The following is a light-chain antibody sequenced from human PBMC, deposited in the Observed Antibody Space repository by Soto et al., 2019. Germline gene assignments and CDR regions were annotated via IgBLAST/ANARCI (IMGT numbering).Light chain of an antibody. Sequence: SYDLTQPPSVRVSPGQTARITCSGDALPKQYAYWYQQKPGQAPVLVIYKDSERPSGIPERFSGSSSGTTVTLTISGVQAEDEADYYCQSADSSGTYVVFGGGTKVTVL. CDR1: ALPKQY. CDR2: KDS. J-gene: IGLJ2*01. CDR3: QSADSSGTYVV. V-gene: IGLV3-25*02.